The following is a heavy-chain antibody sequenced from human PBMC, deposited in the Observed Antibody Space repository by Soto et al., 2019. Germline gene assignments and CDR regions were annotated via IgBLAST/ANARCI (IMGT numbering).Heavy chain of an antibody. V-gene: IGHV1-18*01. CDR1: GYTFTTHR. D-gene: IGHD2-2*01. Sequence: QVQLVQSGAEVKKPGASVKVSYKASGYTFTTHRISWVRQAPGQGLEWMGWISAYNGNTNYAQKLQGRVTMTTDTSTSTAYMELRSLRSDDTVVYYCARDDGVVAQTGWFDPWGQGTLVTVSS. CDR3: ARDDGVVAQTGWFDP. CDR2: ISAYNGNT. J-gene: IGHJ5*02.